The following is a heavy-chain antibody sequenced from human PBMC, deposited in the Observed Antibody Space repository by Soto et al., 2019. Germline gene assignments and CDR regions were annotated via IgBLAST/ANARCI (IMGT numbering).Heavy chain of an antibody. CDR3: ARDRTNGLYSNDAFDI. CDR1: GFTFNIYT. Sequence: PGGSLRLSCAASGFTFNIYTMNWVRQAPGKGLEWVSSISSGSTYISYADSVKGRFIISRDNAKNSLYLQMISLGVEDTAVYYCARDRTNGLYSNDAFDIWGQGTMVNVSS. J-gene: IGHJ3*02. V-gene: IGHV3-21*06. CDR2: ISSGSTYI. D-gene: IGHD4-4*01.